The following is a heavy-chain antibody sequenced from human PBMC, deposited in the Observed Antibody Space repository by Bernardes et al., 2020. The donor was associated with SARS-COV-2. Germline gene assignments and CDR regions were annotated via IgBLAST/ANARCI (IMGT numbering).Heavy chain of an antibody. CDR1: GGSISSSSYY. CDR3: ARDGLWFGIFDY. D-gene: IGHD3-10*01. J-gene: IGHJ4*02. CDR2: IYYSGST. Sequence: SETLSLTCTVSGGSISSSSYYWGWIRQPPGKGLEWIGSIYYSGSTYYNPSLKSRVTISVDTSKNQFSLKLSSVTAADTAVYYCARDGLWFGIFDYWGQGTLVTVSS. V-gene: IGHV4-39*07.